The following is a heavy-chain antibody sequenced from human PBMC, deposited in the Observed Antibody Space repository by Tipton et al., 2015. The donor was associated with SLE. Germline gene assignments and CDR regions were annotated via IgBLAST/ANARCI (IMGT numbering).Heavy chain of an antibody. CDR2: INPSGGST. CDR3: ACSSTSCYTVLDY. Sequence: QLVQSGAEVKKPGASVKVSCKASGYTFTSYYMHWVRQAPGQGFEWMGIINPSGGSTSYAQKFQGRVTMIRDTSMSTVYMELSSLRSEDTAVYYCACSSTSCYTVLDYWGQGTLVTVSS. CDR1: GYTFTSYY. D-gene: IGHD2-2*02. J-gene: IGHJ4*02. V-gene: IGHV1-46*01.